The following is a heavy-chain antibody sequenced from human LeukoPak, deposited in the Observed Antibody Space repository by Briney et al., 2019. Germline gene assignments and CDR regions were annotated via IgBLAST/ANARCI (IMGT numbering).Heavy chain of an antibody. CDR3: ARPDCTNGVCYRGTLDY. Sequence: SVKVSCKASGYTFTSYDINWVRQAPGQGLEWMGGIIPIFGTANYAQKFQGRVTITADESTSTAYMELSSLRSEDTAVYYCARPDCTNGVCYRGTLDYWGQGTLVTVSS. V-gene: IGHV1-69*13. D-gene: IGHD2-8*01. CDR2: IIPIFGTA. CDR1: GYTFTSYD. J-gene: IGHJ4*02.